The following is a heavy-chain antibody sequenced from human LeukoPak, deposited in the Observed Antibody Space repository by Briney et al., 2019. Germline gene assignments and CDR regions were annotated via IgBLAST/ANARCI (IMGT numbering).Heavy chain of an antibody. J-gene: IGHJ4*02. CDR3: ARVLISLGSDY. CDR1: GYTFTGYF. D-gene: IGHD3-3*02. CDR2: INPDSGGT. Sequence: GASVKVSCKASGYTFTGYFMHWVRQAPGQGLEWMGWINPDSGGTNYAQKFQGRVTMTRDTSISTAYMELSRLRSDDTAVYYCARVLISLGSDYWGQGTLVTVSS. V-gene: IGHV1-2*02.